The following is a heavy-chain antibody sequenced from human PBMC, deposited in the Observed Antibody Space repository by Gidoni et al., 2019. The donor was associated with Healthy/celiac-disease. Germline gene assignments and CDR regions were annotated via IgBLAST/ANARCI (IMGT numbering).Heavy chain of an antibody. Sequence: EVQLVESGGGLVQPGGSLNLSCAASGFTFRSCAMHWCRQPSGKGLEWVCRIRSKANSYATAYAASVKGRFTISRDDSKNTAYLQMNSLKTEDTAVYYCTRPQAGWELPRLGFDPWGQGTLVTVSS. V-gene: IGHV3-73*02. CDR1: GFTFRSCA. D-gene: IGHD1-26*01. CDR3: TRPQAGWELPRLGFDP. CDR2: IRSKANSYAT. J-gene: IGHJ5*02.